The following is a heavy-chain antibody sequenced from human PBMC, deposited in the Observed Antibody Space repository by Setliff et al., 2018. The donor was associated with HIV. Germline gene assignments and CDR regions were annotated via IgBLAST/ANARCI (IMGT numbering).Heavy chain of an antibody. D-gene: IGHD5-18*01. CDR2: IYKAGKT. V-gene: IGHV3-53*01. CDR1: GFRVTDTY. CDR3: AKGGYGGAYYVAGY. J-gene: IGHJ4*02. Sequence: GESLTISCEASGFRVTDTYMAWVRQAPGKGLEWVTLIYKAGKTYYADFVKGRFTIARDDTKNTVSLQMTSLEPGDTAMYYCAKGGYGGAYYVAGYWGQGTKVTVSS.